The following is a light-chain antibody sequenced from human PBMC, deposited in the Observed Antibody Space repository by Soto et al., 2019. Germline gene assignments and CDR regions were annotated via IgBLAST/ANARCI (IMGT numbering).Light chain of an antibody. CDR2: DAS. CDR3: QQRSNWPPIT. J-gene: IGKJ5*01. V-gene: IGKV3-11*01. Sequence: ILITHSXAIFSLXXXXGXTLXXXSSQSVSTNLAWYQQKPGQAPRLLIYDASNRATGIPARFSGSGSGTDFTLTISSLEPEDFAVYYCQQRSNWPPITFGQGTRLE. CDR1: QSVSTN.